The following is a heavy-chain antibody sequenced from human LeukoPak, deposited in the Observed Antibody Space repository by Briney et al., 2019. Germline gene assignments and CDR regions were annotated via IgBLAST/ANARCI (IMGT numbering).Heavy chain of an antibody. V-gene: IGHV3-23*01. D-gene: IGHD6-13*01. J-gene: IGHJ4*02. CDR3: ARDTSSWLRADW. CDR2: ITGSGDDT. CDR1: GFTFNNYA. Sequence: GGSLRLSCAASGFTFNNYAMSWVRQAPGKGLEWVSAITGSGDDTYHADSVKGRFTISRDNSKNTLYLQMNSLRAEDTAVYYCARDTSSWLRADWWGQGTLVTVSS.